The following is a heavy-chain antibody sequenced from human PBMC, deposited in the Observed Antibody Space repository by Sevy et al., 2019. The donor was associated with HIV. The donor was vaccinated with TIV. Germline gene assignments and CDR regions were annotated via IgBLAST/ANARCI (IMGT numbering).Heavy chain of an antibody. CDR3: ARVGANYYGSSGYYTDY. CDR1: GFTFSSYS. J-gene: IGHJ4*02. CDR2: ISSSSSYI. V-gene: IGHV3-21*01. D-gene: IGHD3-22*01. Sequence: GGSLRLSCAASGFTFSSYSMNWVRQAPGKGLEWVSSISSSSSYIYYADSVKGRVTISRDNAKNSLYLQMNSLRAEDTAVYYCARVGANYYGSSGYYTDYWGQGTLVTVSS.